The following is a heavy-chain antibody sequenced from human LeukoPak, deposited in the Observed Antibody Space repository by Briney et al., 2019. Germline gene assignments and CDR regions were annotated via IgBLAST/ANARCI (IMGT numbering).Heavy chain of an antibody. V-gene: IGHV3-9*01. J-gene: IGHJ5*02. D-gene: IGHD3-3*01. Sequence: GGSLRLSCTFSGFIFYEYAMHWVRQVPGKGLEWVARISWESGETAYADSVKGRFTISRDKARISLDLQMTSLSAEDTALYYCAIEVERLGYDFWAPPDTWGQGTLVTVSS. CDR2: ISWESGET. CDR3: AIEVERLGYDFWAPPDT. CDR1: GFIFYEYA.